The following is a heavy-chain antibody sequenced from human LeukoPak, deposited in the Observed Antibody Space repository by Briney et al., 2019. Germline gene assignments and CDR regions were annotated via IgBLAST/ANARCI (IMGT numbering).Heavy chain of an antibody. CDR2: INPSVGST. J-gene: IGHJ4*02. D-gene: IGHD3-16*01. V-gene: IGHV1-46*04. CDR1: GYTFTSYY. Sequence: ASVKVSRKASGYTFTSYYMHWVRQAPGQGLEWVGIINPSVGSTSYAPKLQGRVTMTRDTSTNTVYMELSSLRSEDTAVYYCARAPANYGIDDYWGQGTLVTVSS. CDR3: ARAPANYGIDDY.